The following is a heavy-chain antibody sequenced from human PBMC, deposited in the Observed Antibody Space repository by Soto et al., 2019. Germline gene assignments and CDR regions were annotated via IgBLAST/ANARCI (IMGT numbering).Heavy chain of an antibody. CDR2: IAIDSSNT. CDR3: AAXXXXXXXDV. Sequence: QMQLVXSGPEVKRXGTSXXXSCXASGFTFINSAVXWXXXXXXXRLEWIGWIAIDSSNTYYAQKFQERLTITRDMSTXTVYXELSSXRSDXTXVXXXAAXXXXXXXDVWXQGTTVTVSS. CDR1: GFTFINSA. J-gene: IGHJ6*02. V-gene: IGHV1-58*01.